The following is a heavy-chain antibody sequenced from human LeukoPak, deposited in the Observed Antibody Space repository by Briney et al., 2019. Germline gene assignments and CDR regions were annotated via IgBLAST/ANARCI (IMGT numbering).Heavy chain of an antibody. Sequence: GESLKISCKGSGYSFTNYWIGWVRQMPGKGLEWMGIIYPGDSDTRYSPSFQGQVTISADKSISTAYLQWSSLKASDTAMYYCARRASDFWSGYYYFDDWGQGTLVTVSS. CDR2: IYPGDSDT. CDR3: ARRASDFWSGYYYFDD. J-gene: IGHJ4*02. CDR1: GYSFTNYW. V-gene: IGHV5-51*01. D-gene: IGHD3-3*01.